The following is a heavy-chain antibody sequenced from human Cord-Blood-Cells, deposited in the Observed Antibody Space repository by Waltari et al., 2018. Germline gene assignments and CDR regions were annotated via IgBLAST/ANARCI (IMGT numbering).Heavy chain of an antibody. Sequence: QVQLQQWGAGLLKPSETLSLTCAVYGGSFSGYYWSWIRQPPGKGLEWIGEINHSGSTNYNPSRKSRVTISVDTSKNPFSLKLSSVTAADTAVYYCARKCSSSDGGGFDYWGQGTLVTVSS. CDR3: ARKCSSSDGGGFDY. CDR1: GGSFSGYY. J-gene: IGHJ4*02. D-gene: IGHD6-6*01. CDR2: INHSGST. V-gene: IGHV4-34*01.